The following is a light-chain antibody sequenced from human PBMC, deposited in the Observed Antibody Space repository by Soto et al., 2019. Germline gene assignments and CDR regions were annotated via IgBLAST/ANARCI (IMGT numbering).Light chain of an antibody. CDR2: EVS. V-gene: IGLV2-14*01. Sequence: QSALTQPASVSGSPGQWITISCTGTNSDVGGYNYVSWYQQYPGKAPKLMISEVSNRPSGVSNRFSGSKSGNTTSLTISGLQAEDEADYYCSSYTSSTTWVFGGGTKLTVL. CDR1: NSDVGGYNY. CDR3: SSYTSSTTWV. J-gene: IGLJ3*02.